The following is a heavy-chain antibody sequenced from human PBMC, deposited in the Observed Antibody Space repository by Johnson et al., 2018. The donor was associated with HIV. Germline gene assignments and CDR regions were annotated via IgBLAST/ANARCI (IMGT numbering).Heavy chain of an antibody. J-gene: IGHJ3*02. CDR1: GFTFSSYA. V-gene: IGHV3-30*02. CDR3: AKGSGWYSAFDI. D-gene: IGHD6-19*01. CDR2: IRYDGSNT. Sequence: QVQLVESGGGVVQPGRSLRLSCAASGFTFSSYAMHWVRQAPGKGLEWVAFIRYDGSNTYYGDSMKGRLTISRDNSKNTLFLQMNSLRAEDTAVYYCAKGSGWYSAFDIWGQGTMVTVSS.